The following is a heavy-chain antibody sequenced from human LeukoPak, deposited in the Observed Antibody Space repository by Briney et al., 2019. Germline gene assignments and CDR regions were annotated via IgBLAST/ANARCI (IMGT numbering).Heavy chain of an antibody. J-gene: IGHJ4*02. V-gene: IGHV1-2*02. D-gene: IGHD5-24*01. CDR3: ARTPIPRDGYNFFDY. CDR1: GYTFTGYF. Sequence: ASVKVSCKASGYTFTGYFMHWVRQAPGQGLEWMGWINPNSGGTSYLQNFQGRVTMTRDTSISTAYMDLSRLRSDDTAVYYCARTPIPRDGYNFFDYWGQGTLVTVSS. CDR2: INPNSGGT.